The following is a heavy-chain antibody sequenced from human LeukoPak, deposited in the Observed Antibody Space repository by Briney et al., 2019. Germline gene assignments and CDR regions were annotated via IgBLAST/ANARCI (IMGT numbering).Heavy chain of an antibody. D-gene: IGHD4-11*01. Sequence: SETLSLTCTVSGGSFSSSSYYWSWIRQPPGKGLEWIGSVYYSGSTYYNPSLKSRITISVDTSKNQFSLNLSSVTAADTAVYYCARRSVYSYFDYWGQGTLVTVSS. CDR3: ARRSVYSYFDY. CDR2: VYYSGST. CDR1: GGSFSSSSYY. J-gene: IGHJ4*02. V-gene: IGHV4-39*01.